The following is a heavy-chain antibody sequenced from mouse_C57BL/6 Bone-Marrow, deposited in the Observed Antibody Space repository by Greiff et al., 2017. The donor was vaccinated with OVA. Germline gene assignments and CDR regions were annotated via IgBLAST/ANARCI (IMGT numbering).Heavy chain of an antibody. CDR3: AREGVPAWFAY. D-gene: IGHD2-14*01. Sequence: EVMLVESGGGLVKPGGSLKLSCAASGFTFSDYGMHWVRQAPEKGLEWVAYISSGSSTIYYADTVKGRFTISRDNAKNTLFLQMTSLRSEDTAMYYCAREGVPAWFAYWGQGTLVTVSA. CDR2: ISSGSSTI. V-gene: IGHV5-17*01. J-gene: IGHJ3*01. CDR1: GFTFSDYG.